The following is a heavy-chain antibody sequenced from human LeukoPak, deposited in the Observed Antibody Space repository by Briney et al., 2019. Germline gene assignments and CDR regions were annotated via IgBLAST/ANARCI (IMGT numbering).Heavy chain of an antibody. CDR1: GFTFNHYW. V-gene: IGHV3-74*01. CDR2: INSDGSSA. D-gene: IGHD2-2*01. Sequence: PGGSLRLSCAASGFTFNHYWMYWVRQAPGKGLVWVSRINSDGSSASYADSVKGRFTISRDNAKNTLYLRMNSLRAEDTAVYYCARLGFCSSATCCGGDYWGQGALVTVSS. J-gene: IGHJ4*02. CDR3: ARLGFCSSATCCGGDY.